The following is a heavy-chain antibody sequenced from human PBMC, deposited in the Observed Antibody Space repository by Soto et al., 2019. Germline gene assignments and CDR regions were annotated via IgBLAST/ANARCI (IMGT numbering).Heavy chain of an antibody. D-gene: IGHD3-16*01. CDR2: INHSGST. J-gene: IGHJ6*03. Sequence: SETLSLTCAVYGGSFSGYYWSWIRQPPGKGLEWIGEINHSGSTNYNPSLKSRVTISVDTSKNQFSLKLSSVTAADTAVYYCARGGTEARFYYYYMDVWGKGTTVTVSS. CDR1: GGSFSGYY. V-gene: IGHV4-34*01. CDR3: ARGGTEARFYYYYMDV.